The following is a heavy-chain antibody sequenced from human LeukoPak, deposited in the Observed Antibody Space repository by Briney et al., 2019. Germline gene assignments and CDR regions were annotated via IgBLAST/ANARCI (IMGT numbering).Heavy chain of an antibody. CDR3: ARDGRFGELFNFDY. V-gene: IGHV3-33*01. CDR1: GFTFSSYG. D-gene: IGHD3-10*01. Sequence: GGSLRLSCAASGFTFSSYGMHWVRQAPGKGLEWVAVIWYDGSNKYYADSVKGRFTISRDNSKNTLYLQMNSLRAEDTAVYYCARDGRFGELFNFDYRGQGTLVTVSS. J-gene: IGHJ4*02. CDR2: IWYDGSNK.